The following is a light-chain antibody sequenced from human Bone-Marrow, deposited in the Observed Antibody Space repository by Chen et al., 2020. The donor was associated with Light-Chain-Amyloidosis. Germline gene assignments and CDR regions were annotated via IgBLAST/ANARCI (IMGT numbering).Light chain of an antibody. CDR3: SSYTITNTLV. CDR2: EVT. Sequence: QFSLTHPAPVPGPPGQSITIPFTGTSSDVGGYNHVSWYQQHPDKAPKLMIYEVTNRPSWVHDRFSGTKSNNTASLTISGLQTEDEADYFCSSYTITNTLVFGSGTRVTVL. CDR1: SSDVGGYNH. V-gene: IGLV2-14*01. J-gene: IGLJ1*01.